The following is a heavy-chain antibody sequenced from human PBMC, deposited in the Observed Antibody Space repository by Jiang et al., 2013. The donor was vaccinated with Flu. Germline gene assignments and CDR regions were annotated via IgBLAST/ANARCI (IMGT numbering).Heavy chain of an antibody. V-gene: IGHV4-4*02. J-gene: IGHJ6*02. Sequence: SISSSDWWSWVRPGPTGGGVEWIGEILHSGRTNYNPSLKSRVTISVDKSKNQFSLKLNSVTAADTAVYYCARASSMVRGVTLYFYYGMDVWGQGTTVTVSS. CDR3: ARASSMVRGVTLYFYYGMDV. CDR1: SISSSDW. CDR2: ILHSGRT. D-gene: IGHD3-10*01.